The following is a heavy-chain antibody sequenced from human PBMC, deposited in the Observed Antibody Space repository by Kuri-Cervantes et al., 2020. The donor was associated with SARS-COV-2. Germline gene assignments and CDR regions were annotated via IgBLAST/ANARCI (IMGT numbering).Heavy chain of an antibody. V-gene: IGHV3-64*04. Sequence: GGSLRLSCSASGFTSSSYAMHWVRQAPGKGLEYVSAISSNGGSTYYADSVKGRFTISRDNSKNTLYLQMSSLRAEDTAVYYCARGVAARGGRRDYGMDVWGQGTTVTVSS. CDR1: GFTSSSYA. CDR2: ISSNGGST. D-gene: IGHD6-6*01. J-gene: IGHJ6*02. CDR3: ARGVAARGGRRDYGMDV.